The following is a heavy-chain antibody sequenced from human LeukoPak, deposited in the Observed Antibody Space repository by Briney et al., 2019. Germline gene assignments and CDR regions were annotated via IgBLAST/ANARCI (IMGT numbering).Heavy chain of an antibody. D-gene: IGHD1-26*01. CDR2: ISSSGAFT. V-gene: IGHV3-23*01. Sequence: GGSLRLSCTAYGFTFSRHALSWVRQAPGKGLEWVSSISSSGAFTYYADSVKGRFTISRDNSKNTLYLQMNSLRAEDTAVYYCAKDRAGIVGATTACDYWGRGTLVTVSS. CDR3: AKDRAGIVGATTACDY. J-gene: IGHJ4*02. CDR1: GFTFSRHA.